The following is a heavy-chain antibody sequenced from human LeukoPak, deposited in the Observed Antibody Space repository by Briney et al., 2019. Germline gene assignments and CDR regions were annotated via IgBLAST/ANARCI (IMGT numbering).Heavy chain of an antibody. V-gene: IGHV4-59*11. CDR3: ARGRVGATIDV. Sequence: SETLSLTCTVSGASISSHWWSWIRQTPGKGLEWIGFIDYNGNTKYSPSLRSRVTITADTSKNQFSLRLSSVTAADTALYYCARGRVGATIDVWGQGTTVTVSS. CDR2: IDYNGNT. D-gene: IGHD1-26*01. J-gene: IGHJ6*02. CDR1: GASISSHW.